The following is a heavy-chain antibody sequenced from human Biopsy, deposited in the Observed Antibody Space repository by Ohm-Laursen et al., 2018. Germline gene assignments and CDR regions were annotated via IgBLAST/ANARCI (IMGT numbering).Heavy chain of an antibody. J-gene: IGHJ5*02. CDR1: GGTFDSYA. CDR2: IISILGIP. V-gene: IGHV1-69*04. Sequence: GSSVKVSCKASGGTFDSYAISWVRQAPGQGLEWMGRIISILGIPNYAQKFQGRVTLTADKSTSTAYMELSSLRSEDTAVYYCARGSPRRVSIFEASIYWFDTWGQGTLVTVSS. D-gene: IGHD6-6*01. CDR3: ARGSPRRVSIFEASIYWFDT.